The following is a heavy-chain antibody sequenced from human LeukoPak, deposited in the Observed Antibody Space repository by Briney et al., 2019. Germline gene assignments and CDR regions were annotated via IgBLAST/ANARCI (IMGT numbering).Heavy chain of an antibody. V-gene: IGHV3-48*03. CDR1: GFTFSSYE. CDR3: AREAYDFWSGSIYGMDV. D-gene: IGHD3-3*01. J-gene: IGHJ6*02. Sequence: QPGGSLRLSCAASGFTFSSYEMNWVRQAPGKGLEWVSYINSSGSTIYYADSVKGRFTISRDNAKNSLYLQMNSLRAEDTAVYYCAREAYDFWSGSIYGMDVRGQGTTVTVSS. CDR2: INSSGSTI.